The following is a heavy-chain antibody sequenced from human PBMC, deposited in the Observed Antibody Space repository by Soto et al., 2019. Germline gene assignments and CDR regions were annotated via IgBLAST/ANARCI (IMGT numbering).Heavy chain of an antibody. V-gene: IGHV3-7*01. D-gene: IGHD3-9*01. Sequence: GGSLRLSCAASGFTFSSYWMSWVRQAPGKGLEWVANIKQDGSEKYYVDSVKGRFTISRDNAKNSLYLQMNSLRTEDTAVNYCAGLIHPPYYEILTGPLFDYWGQGPLVTVP. CDR2: IKQDGSEK. J-gene: IGHJ4*02. CDR1: GFTFSSYW. CDR3: AGLIHPPYYEILTGPLFDY.